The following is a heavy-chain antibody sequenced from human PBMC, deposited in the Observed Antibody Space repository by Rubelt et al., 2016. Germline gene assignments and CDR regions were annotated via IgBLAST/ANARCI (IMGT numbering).Heavy chain of an antibody. J-gene: IGHJ4*02. CDR3: TTDSLHYGDYSRFDY. Sequence: EVQLVESGGGLVQPGGSLRLSCAASGFTFSGHWMSWVRQVPGKGLEWVGRLTSKTDGETTDFAAPVKGRFSISRDDSKNTVKRQMNSPKTEDTAVYDCTTDSLHYGDYSRFDYWGQGTLVTVSS. CDR2: LTSKTDGETT. V-gene: IGHV3-15*01. CDR1: GFTFSGHW. D-gene: IGHD4-17*01.